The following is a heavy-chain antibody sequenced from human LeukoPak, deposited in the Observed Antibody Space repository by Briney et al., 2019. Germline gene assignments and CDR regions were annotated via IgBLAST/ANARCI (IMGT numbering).Heavy chain of an antibody. V-gene: IGHV4-4*07. D-gene: IGHD2-15*01. CDR2: KYARGDS. Sequence: SETLSLTCTVSGGSISNYYWSWIRQPAGRGLEWIGRKYARGDSNYNPPLQSRVTMSVDTSKNQFSLKLRSVTAADTAVYYCARGRYCSADVCTGGDSFDIWGQGTMVSVSS. J-gene: IGHJ3*02. CDR1: GGSISNYY. CDR3: ARGRYCSADVCTGGDSFDI.